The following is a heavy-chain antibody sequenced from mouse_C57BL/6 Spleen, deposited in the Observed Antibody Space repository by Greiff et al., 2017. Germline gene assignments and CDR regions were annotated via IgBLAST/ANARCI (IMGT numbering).Heavy chain of an antibody. CDR3: ARPHYYGSSYGFAY. D-gene: IGHD1-1*01. V-gene: IGHV5-17*01. CDR2: ISSGSSTI. CDR1: GFTFSDYG. Sequence: DVKLVESGGGLVKPGGSLKLSCAASGFTFSDYGMHWVRQAPEKGLEWVAYISSGSSTIYYADTVKGRFTISRDNAKNTLFLQMTSLRSEDKAMYYCARPHYYGSSYGFAYWGQGTLVTVSA. J-gene: IGHJ3*01.